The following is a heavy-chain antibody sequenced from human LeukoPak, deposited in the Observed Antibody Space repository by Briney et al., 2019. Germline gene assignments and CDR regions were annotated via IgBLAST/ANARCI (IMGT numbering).Heavy chain of an antibody. D-gene: IGHD1-26*01. CDR3: ARDNSVGDNAWWFDP. V-gene: IGHV1-46*01. J-gene: IGHJ5*02. Sequence: ASVKVSCKVSGYILTELSMHWVRQAPGKGLEWMGLINPTGGSTGYAQKFQGRVTMTRDMSTSTDYMELSSLRSEDTAIYYCARDNSVGDNAWWFDPWGQGTLVTVSS. CDR2: INPTGGST. CDR1: GYILTELS.